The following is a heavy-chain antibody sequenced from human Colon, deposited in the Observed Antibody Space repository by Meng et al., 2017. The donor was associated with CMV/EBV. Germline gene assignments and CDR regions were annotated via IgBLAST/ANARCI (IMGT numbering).Heavy chain of an antibody. CDR3: AFALGYCSGGSCRMYGMDV. V-gene: IGHV3-23*03. CDR1: GFTFNNYA. Sequence: GESLKISCVASGFTFNNYAMNWVRQAPGKGPEWVSGIHSAGNSPIYAASVKGRFTISRDNSKNTLYLQMNSLRAEDTAVYYCAFALGYCSGGSCRMYGMDVWGQGTTVTVSS. J-gene: IGHJ6*02. D-gene: IGHD2-15*01. CDR2: IHSAGNSP.